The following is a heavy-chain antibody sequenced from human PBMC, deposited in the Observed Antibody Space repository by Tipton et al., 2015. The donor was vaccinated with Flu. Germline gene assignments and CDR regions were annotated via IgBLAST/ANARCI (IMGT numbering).Heavy chain of an antibody. CDR1: GFTLSSYW. CDR3: VQLKFL. CDR2: IKQDGSEK. V-gene: IGHV3-7*01. Sequence: SLRLSCVASGFTLSSYWMSWVRQAPGKGLEWVANIKQDGSEKYYVDSVKGRFIISRDNAKNSLYLQMNSLRSEDTAVYYCVQLKFLWGQGTLVSVSS. D-gene: IGHD1-1*01. J-gene: IGHJ4*02.